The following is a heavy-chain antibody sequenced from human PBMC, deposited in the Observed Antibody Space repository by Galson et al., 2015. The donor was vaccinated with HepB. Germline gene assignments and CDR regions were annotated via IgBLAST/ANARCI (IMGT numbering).Heavy chain of an antibody. D-gene: IGHD6-13*01. V-gene: IGHV7-4-1*02. J-gene: IGHJ4*02. CDR3: ARTDQLIAAAGNDY. CDR1: GYTFTSYA. CDR2: INTNTGYP. Sequence: SVKVSCKASGYTFTSYAMNWVRQAPGQGLEWMGWINTNTGYPTYAQGFTGRFVFSLDTSVSTAYLQISSLKAEDTAVYYCARTDQLIAAAGNDYWGQGTLVTVSS.